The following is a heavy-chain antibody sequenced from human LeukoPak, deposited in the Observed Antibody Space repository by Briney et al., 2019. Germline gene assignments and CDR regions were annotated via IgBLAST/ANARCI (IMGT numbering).Heavy chain of an antibody. D-gene: IGHD6-6*01. J-gene: IGHJ4*02. CDR3: AKDGVSYSSSSNFDY. CDR1: GFTFSSYA. Sequence: GGSLRLSCAASGFTFSSYAMSWVRQAPGKGLEWVSAISGCGGSTYYADSVKGRFTISRDNSKNTLYLQMNSLRAEDTAVYYCAKDGVSYSSSSNFDYWGQGTLVTVSS. CDR2: ISGCGGST. V-gene: IGHV3-23*01.